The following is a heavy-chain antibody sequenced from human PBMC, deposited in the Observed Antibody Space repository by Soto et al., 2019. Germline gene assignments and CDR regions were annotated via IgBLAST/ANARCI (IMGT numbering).Heavy chain of an antibody. V-gene: IGHV4-39*01. CDR2: IYYSGST. CDR1: GGSISSSSYY. Sequence: PSETLSLTCTVSGGSISSSSYYWGWIRQPPGKGLEWIGSIYYSGSTYYNPSLKSRVTISVDTSKNQFSLKLSSVTAADTAVYYCARYNPFDYSNYFDYWGQGTLVTVS. CDR3: ARYNPFDYSNYFDY. J-gene: IGHJ4*02. D-gene: IGHD4-4*01.